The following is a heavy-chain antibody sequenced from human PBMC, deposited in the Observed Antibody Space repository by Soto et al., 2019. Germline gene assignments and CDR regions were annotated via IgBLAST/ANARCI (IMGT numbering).Heavy chain of an antibody. CDR3: AKALYSRGWSKADY. CDR1: GFTFNTYA. J-gene: IGHJ4*02. CDR2: ITDGGGST. V-gene: IGHV3-23*01. D-gene: IGHD6-19*01. Sequence: EVQLLESGGGLVQPGGSLRLSCEASGFTFNTYAMNWVRQAPGKGLEWVSTITDGGGSTYYADSVKGRFSISRDNSKSTLYLQMYSLRAEDTAVYYCAKALYSRGWSKADYWGQGTLVTVSS.